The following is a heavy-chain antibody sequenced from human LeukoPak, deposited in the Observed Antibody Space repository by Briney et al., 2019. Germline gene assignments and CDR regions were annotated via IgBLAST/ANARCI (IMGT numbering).Heavy chain of an antibody. CDR3: ARLAKYFYGSETYYFFEH. Sequence: PGGSLRLSCAASGFSFTTYWMSWVRQAPGKGLERVASIKQDGTEKYYVDSVKGRFTISRDNAKNSLHLQVSSLRVEDTAVYYCARLAKYFYGSETYYFFEHWGQGTPVTASS. J-gene: IGHJ4*02. D-gene: IGHD3-10*01. CDR1: GFSFTTYW. V-gene: IGHV3-7*01. CDR2: IKQDGTEK.